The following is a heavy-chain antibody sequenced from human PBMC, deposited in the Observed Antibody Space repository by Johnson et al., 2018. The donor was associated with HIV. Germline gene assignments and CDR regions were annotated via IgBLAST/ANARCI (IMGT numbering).Heavy chain of an antibody. Sequence: VQLVESGGGLVKPGGSLRLSCAASGFTFSHAWMSWVRQAPGKGLEWVGHIESKADGGAADDAAPLEGRFTISRDDSKSTLYLQMGSLRAEDMAVYYCARADEWELVGRGYAFDIWGQGTMVTVSS. CDR3: ARADEWELVGRGYAFDI. D-gene: IGHD1-26*01. J-gene: IGHJ3*02. V-gene: IGHV3-15*04. CDR2: IESKADGGAA. CDR1: GFTFSHAW.